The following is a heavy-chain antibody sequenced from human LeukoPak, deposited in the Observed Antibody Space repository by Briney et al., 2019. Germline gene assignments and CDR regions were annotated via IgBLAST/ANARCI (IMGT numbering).Heavy chain of an antibody. CDR1: GFTFSSYS. Sequence: GGSLRLSCAASGFTFSSYSMNWVRQAPGKGLEWVSYITGSTSTIYYADSVKGRFTISRDNSKNTLYLQMNSLRAEDTAVYYCAKEVAIFGVGTDAFDIWGQGTMVTVSS. V-gene: IGHV3-48*01. CDR3: AKEVAIFGVGTDAFDI. CDR2: ITGSTSTI. J-gene: IGHJ3*02. D-gene: IGHD3-3*01.